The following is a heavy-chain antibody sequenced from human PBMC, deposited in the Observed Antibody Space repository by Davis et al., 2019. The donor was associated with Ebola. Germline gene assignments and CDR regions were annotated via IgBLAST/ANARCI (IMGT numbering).Heavy chain of an antibody. D-gene: IGHD6-19*01. V-gene: IGHV4-59*01. CDR1: GSSISTYY. CDR3: ARDYDSIGWGPYGMDV. Sequence: SETLSLTCNVSGSSISTYYWSWIRQPPGKGLEWIGYIDYRGTSKYNPSLKSRVTMSIEKSKNQFSLKLSSVTAADTAVYYCARDYDSIGWGPYGMDVWGQGTTVTVSS. CDR2: IDYRGTS. J-gene: IGHJ6*02.